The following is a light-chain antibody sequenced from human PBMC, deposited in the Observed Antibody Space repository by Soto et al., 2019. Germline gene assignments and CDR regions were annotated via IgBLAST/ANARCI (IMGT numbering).Light chain of an antibody. CDR1: QGISSY. Sequence: AIRMTQSPSSFSASTGDRVTITCRASQGISSYLAWYQQKPGKAPKLLIYAASTLQSGVPSRFSGRGSGTDFTLTISSLQPEDFATYYCQQYNIYPWTFGQGTKVDIK. CDR2: AAS. J-gene: IGKJ1*01. CDR3: QQYNIYPWT. V-gene: IGKV1-8*01.